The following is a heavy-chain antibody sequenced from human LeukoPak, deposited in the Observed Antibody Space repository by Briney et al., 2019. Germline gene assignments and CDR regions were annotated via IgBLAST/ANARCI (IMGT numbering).Heavy chain of an antibody. J-gene: IGHJ3*02. V-gene: IGHV3-48*02. D-gene: IGHD1-7*01. CDR1: GFTFSSYS. CDR3: ARRMGGELVAFDI. Sequence: GGSLRLSCAASGFTFSSYSMNWVRQAPGKGLEWVSYISSSSTTIYFADSVKGRFTISRDNAKNSLYLQMNSLRDEDTAVYYCARRMGGELVAFDIWGRGTMVTVSS. CDR2: ISSSSTTI.